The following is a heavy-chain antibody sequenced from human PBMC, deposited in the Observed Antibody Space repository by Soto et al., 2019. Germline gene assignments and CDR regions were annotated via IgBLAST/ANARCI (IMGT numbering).Heavy chain of an antibody. CDR3: ARDRAYPDAFDI. Sequence: PGGSLRLSCAASGFTFSDYYMSWIRQAPGKGLEWVSYLSHGSTTIYYTDSVKGRFTISRDNAKNSLYLQMNSLRAEDTAVYYCARDRAYPDAFDIWGQGTMVTVSS. J-gene: IGHJ3*02. CDR1: GFTFSDYY. CDR2: LSHGSTTI. V-gene: IGHV3-11*01.